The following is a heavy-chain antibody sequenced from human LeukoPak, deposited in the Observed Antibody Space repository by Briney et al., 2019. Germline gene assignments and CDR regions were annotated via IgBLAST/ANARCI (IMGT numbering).Heavy chain of an antibody. Sequence: PSETLSLTCAVYGGPFSGYYWSWIRQPPGKGLEWIGEINHSGSTNYNPSLKSRVTISVDTSKNQFSLKLSSVTAADTAVYYCARYSGDFWSGLSLFDPWGQGTLVTVSS. V-gene: IGHV4-34*01. J-gene: IGHJ5*02. D-gene: IGHD3-3*01. CDR1: GGPFSGYY. CDR3: ARYSGDFWSGLSLFDP. CDR2: INHSGST.